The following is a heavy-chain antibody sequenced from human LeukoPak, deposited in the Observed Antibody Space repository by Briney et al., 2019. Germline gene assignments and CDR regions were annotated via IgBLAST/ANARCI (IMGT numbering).Heavy chain of an antibody. V-gene: IGHV1-8*01. J-gene: IGHJ4*02. CDR3: ARAQPVFIDY. D-gene: IGHD6-13*01. CDR2: MNPNSGDT. CDR1: GYTFSNYD. Sequence: GASVKVSCKASGYTFSNYDINWVRQATGQGLEWMGWMNPNSGDTGYAQKFQGRVTMTRNTSISTAYMELSSLRSEDTAVYYCARAQPVFIDYWGQGTLVTVSS.